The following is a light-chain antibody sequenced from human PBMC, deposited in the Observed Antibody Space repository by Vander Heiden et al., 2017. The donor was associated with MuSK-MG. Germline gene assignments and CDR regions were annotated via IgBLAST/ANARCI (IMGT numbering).Light chain of an antibody. J-gene: IGLJ2*01. V-gene: IGLV3-1*01. CDR3: QAWDSSTAV. CDR1: KLGDKY. CDR2: QDS. Sequence: SYALTHPPSVSVSPGQTASIPCSGDKLGDKYACWYQQKPGQSPVLVIYQDSKRPSGIPERFSGSNSGNTATLTISGTQAMDEADYYCQAWDSSTAVFGGGTKLTVL.